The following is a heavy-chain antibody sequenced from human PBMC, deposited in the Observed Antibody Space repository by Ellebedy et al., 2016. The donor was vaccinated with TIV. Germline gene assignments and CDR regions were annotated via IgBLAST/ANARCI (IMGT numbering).Heavy chain of an antibody. D-gene: IGHD3-3*01. CDR1: GFSFSSYW. CDR3: AREGEWLLDY. CDR2: IKQDGSEK. V-gene: IGHV3-7*01. Sequence: GGPLRLSXAASGFSFSSYWMTWVRQAPGKGLEWVANIKQDGSEKTYVDSVKGRFTISRDNAKNSVYLQMNSLRAEDTAVYYCAREGEWLLDYWGQGTLVTVSS. J-gene: IGHJ4*02.